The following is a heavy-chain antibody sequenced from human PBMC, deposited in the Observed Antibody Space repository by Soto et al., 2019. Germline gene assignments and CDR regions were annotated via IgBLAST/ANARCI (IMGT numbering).Heavy chain of an antibody. V-gene: IGHV1-2*02. CDR1: GYTFTGYY. CDR3: ARDLMQIGVVLNRYYYYGMDV. CDR2: INPNSGGT. Sequence: ASVKVSCKASGYTFTGYYMHWVRQAPGQGLEWMGWINPNSGGTNYAQKFQGRVTMTRDTSISTAYMELSRLRSDDTAVYYCARDLMQIGVVLNRYYYYGMDVWGQGTTVIVSS. J-gene: IGHJ6*02. D-gene: IGHD3-22*01.